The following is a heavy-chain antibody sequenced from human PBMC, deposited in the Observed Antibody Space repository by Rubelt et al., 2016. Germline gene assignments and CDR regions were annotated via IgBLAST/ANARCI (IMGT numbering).Heavy chain of an antibody. V-gene: IGHV4-39*01. J-gene: IGHJ4*02. CDR2: IYESGST. Sequence: QLQLQESGPGLVKPSETLSLTCTVSAGSISSTYYYWGWIRQPPGKGLDWIGSIYESGSTYYNPSLKSRVTISVDTSKNQFSLKLSVVTAADTAVYYCARGRNPDYWGQGTLVTVSS. CDR1: AGSISSTYYY. D-gene: IGHD1-14*01. CDR3: ARGRNPDY.